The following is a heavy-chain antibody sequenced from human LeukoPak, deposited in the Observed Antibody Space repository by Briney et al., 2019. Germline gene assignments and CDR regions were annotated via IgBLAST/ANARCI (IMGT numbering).Heavy chain of an antibody. CDR2: ISAFNGNT. D-gene: IGHD3-10*01. J-gene: IGHJ4*02. CDR1: GYTFTSYD. V-gene: IGHV1-18*01. CDR3: ARVYSSAFDH. Sequence: ASMKVSCKASGYTFTSYDIVWVRQAPGQGLEWMGWISAFNGNTDNAQKVQGRVTMTTDTSTSTAYMELRSLTSDDTAMYYCARVYSSAFDHWGQETLVTVTS.